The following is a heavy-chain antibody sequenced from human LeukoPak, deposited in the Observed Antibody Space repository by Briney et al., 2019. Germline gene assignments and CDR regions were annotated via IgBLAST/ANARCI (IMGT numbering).Heavy chain of an antibody. V-gene: IGHV3-53*01. D-gene: IGHD5/OR15-5a*01. J-gene: IGHJ4*02. Sequence: GGSLRLSCAASGFTVSSNYMSWVRQAPGKGLEWVSVIYSGGSTYYADSVKGRFTISRDNSKNTLYLQMNSLRAEDTAVYYCAKVASTIGTYYFDYWGQGTLVTVSS. CDR3: AKVASTIGTYYFDY. CDR2: IYSGGST. CDR1: GFTVSSNY.